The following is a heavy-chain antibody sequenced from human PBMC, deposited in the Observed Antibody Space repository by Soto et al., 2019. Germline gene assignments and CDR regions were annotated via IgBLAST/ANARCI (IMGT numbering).Heavy chain of an antibody. CDR2: IYSGGST. CDR1: GFTVSSNY. D-gene: IGHD2-2*01. Sequence: GGSLRLSCAASGFTVSSNYMSWVRQAPGKGLEWVSVIYSGGSTYYADSVKGRFTISRDNSKNTLYLQMNSLRAEDTAVYYCARVPAARNDAFDIWGQGTMVTVSS. CDR3: ARVPAARNDAFDI. J-gene: IGHJ3*02. V-gene: IGHV3-66*01.